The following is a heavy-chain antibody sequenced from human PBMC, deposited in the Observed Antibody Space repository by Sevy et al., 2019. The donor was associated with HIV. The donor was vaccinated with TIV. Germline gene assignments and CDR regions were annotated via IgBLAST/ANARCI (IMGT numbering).Heavy chain of an antibody. D-gene: IGHD3-10*01. CDR1: GFTFSSFA. J-gene: IGHJ4*02. Sequence: GGSLRLSCAASGFTFSSFAISWVRQAPGKGLEWVSDISGSGGGKKYADSVKGWFTVSRDNAQNTVFLQMNNLRGEDTGLYYCAKEFYRGSYLEDWGQGTLVTVSS. CDR3: AKEFYRGSYLED. CDR2: ISGSGGGK. V-gene: IGHV3-23*01.